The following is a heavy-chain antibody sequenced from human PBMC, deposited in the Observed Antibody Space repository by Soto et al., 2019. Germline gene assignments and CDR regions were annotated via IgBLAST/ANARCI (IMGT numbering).Heavy chain of an antibody. J-gene: IGHJ3*02. V-gene: IGHV1-69*13. D-gene: IGHD6-6*01. CDR1: GGSFSSYG. CDR2: IIPILGTA. Sequence: GASVKVSCKTSGGSFSSYGITWVRQAPGQGLEWMGGIIPILGTANYAQKFQGRVMITADESTSTVYMGLSSLRSEDTAVYYCARDKGEYSSSSGAFDIWGQGTMVTVSS. CDR3: ARDKGEYSSSSGAFDI.